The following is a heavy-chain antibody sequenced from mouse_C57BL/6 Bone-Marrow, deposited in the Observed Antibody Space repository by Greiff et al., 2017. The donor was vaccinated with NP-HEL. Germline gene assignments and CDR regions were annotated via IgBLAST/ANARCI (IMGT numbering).Heavy chain of an antibody. CDR1: GFTFSSYA. J-gene: IGHJ3*01. CDR2: ISDGGSYT. CDR3: AIYYGFAY. V-gene: IGHV5-4*03. Sequence: EVKLMESGGGLVKPGGSLKLSCAASGFTFSSYAMSWVRQTPEKRLEWVATISDGGSYTYYPDNVKGRFTISRDNAKNNLYLQMSHLKSEDTAMYYCAIYYGFAYWGQGTLVTVSA. D-gene: IGHD1-1*01.